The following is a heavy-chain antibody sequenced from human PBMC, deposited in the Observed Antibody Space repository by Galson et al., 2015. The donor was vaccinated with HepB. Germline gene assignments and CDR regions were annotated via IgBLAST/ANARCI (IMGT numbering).Heavy chain of an antibody. Sequence: SLRLSCAASGFTFSNYGMHWVRQAPGKGLEWMAVVWFDGSKEFYAESVRGRLTISRDNFKNTLYLQTNSLRAEDTAVYYCARYNGGSALDYWGQGTLVTVSS. CDR3: ARYNGGSALDY. CDR2: VWFDGSKE. CDR1: GFTFSNYG. D-gene: IGHD1-14*01. V-gene: IGHV3-33*01. J-gene: IGHJ4*02.